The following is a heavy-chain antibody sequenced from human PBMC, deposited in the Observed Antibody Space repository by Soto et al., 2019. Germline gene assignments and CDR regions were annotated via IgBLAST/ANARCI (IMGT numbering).Heavy chain of an antibody. V-gene: IGHV3-73*02. Sequence: EVQLVESGGGLVQPGGSLKLSCAASGFTFSGSAMHWVRQASGKGLEWVGHIRGKANSYATAYAVSVKGKFIISRDDSRNTAYRQMNSLKTEDTAVYYCARGIYDFWSGHPKGLDYWGQGTVVTVSS. J-gene: IGHJ4*02. D-gene: IGHD3-3*01. CDR1: GFTFSGSA. CDR2: IRGKANSYAT. CDR3: ARGIYDFWSGHPKGLDY.